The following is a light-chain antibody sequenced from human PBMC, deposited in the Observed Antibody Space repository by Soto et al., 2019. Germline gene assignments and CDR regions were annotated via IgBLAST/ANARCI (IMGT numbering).Light chain of an antibody. CDR2: DVN. CDR3: NSYSSSSLYV. V-gene: IGLV2-14*03. J-gene: IGLJ1*01. Sequence: QSALTQPASVSGSPGQSLTISCTGTSSDVGGYNYVSWYQHHPGKAPKLMIYDVNNRPSGVSNRFFGSKSGNTASLTISGLQAEDEADYYCNSYSSSSLYVFGTATKVTVL. CDR1: SSDVGGYNY.